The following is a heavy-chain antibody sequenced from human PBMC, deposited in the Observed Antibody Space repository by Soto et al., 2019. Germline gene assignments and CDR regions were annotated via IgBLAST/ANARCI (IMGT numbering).Heavy chain of an antibody. V-gene: IGHV4-34*01. J-gene: IGHJ3*02. CDR1: AGSFSHYY. Sequence: QVQQQPWGAGLLKPSETLSLTCTVYAGSFSHYYWNWIRQSPGKGLEWIGKINHGGSSSYNPSLRSRVSISVDMSTSQFSLTLSSVPAADTAVYYCARGGSSDWQVALDIWGQGTMVPVSS. D-gene: IGHD6-19*01. CDR3: ARGGSSDWQVALDI. CDR2: INHGGSS.